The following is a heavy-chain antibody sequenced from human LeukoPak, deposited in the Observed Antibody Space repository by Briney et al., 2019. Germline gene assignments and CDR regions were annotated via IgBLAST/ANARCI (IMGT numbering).Heavy chain of an antibody. Sequence: AGGSLRLSCAASGFTFSSYSMNWVRQAPGKGQEWVSSINSSSSYIYYADSVKGRFTISRGNAKNSLYLQMNSLRAEDTAVYYCARKRGGHRDYGGYGNWFDPWGQGTLVTVSS. CDR3: ARKRGGHRDYGGYGNWFDP. CDR2: INSSSSYI. D-gene: IGHD4-17*01. J-gene: IGHJ5*02. V-gene: IGHV3-21*01. CDR1: GFTFSSYS.